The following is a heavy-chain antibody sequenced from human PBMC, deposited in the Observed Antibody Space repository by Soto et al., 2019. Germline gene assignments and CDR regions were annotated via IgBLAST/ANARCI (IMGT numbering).Heavy chain of an antibody. Sequence: QVQLQQWGAGLLKPSETLSLTCAVYGGSFSGYYWSWIRQPPGKGLEWIGEINHSGSTNYNPSLKSRVTISVDTSKNQFSLKLSSVTASDTAVYYCARGLSFGELFDYWGQGTLVTVSS. D-gene: IGHD3-10*01. J-gene: IGHJ4*02. CDR1: GGSFSGYY. CDR2: INHSGST. CDR3: ARGLSFGELFDY. V-gene: IGHV4-34*01.